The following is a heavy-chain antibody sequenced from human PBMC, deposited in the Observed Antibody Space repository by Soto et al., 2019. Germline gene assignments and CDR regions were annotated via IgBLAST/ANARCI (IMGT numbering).Heavy chain of an antibody. J-gene: IGHJ4*02. V-gene: IGHV3-23*01. D-gene: IGHD3-22*01. CDR1: GFTFSRDG. CDR2: ITDNGGST. CDR3: AKGTAYYDSSGYYLDY. Sequence: GGSLRLSCAASGFTFSRDGMSWVRQAPGKGLEWVSLITDNGGSTYYADSVKGRFTISRDNTKNTLFLQMNSLRAEDTAVYYCAKGTAYYDSSGYYLDYWGQGTLVTVSS.